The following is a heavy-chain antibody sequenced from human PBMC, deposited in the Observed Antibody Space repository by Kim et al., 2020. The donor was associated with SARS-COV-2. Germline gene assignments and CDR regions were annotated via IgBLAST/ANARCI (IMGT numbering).Heavy chain of an antibody. CDR2: ISWNSGSI. V-gene: IGHV3-9*01. D-gene: IGHD2-15*01. CDR1: GFTFDDYA. CDR3: AKAGTVVTPFGLYYFDY. J-gene: IGHJ4*02. Sequence: GGSLRLSCAASGFTFDDYAMHWVRQAPGKGLEWVSGISWNSGSIGYADSVKGRFTISRDNAKNSLYLQMNSLRAEDTALYYCAKAGTVVTPFGLYYFDYWSQGTLVTVSS.